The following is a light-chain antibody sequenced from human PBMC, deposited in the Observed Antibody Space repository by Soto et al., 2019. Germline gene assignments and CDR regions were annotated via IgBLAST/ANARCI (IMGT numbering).Light chain of an antibody. V-gene: IGLV2-14*03. CDR2: DVT. J-gene: IGLJ3*02. CDR1: SSDIGAYNY. CDR3: LSYTSSSTVWV. Sequence: QSALTQPASVSGSPGQSITISCAGSSSDIGAYNYVSWYQHHPGKAPKLMIYDVTNRPSGVSDRFSGSKSGNTASLTISGLQAEDEADYYCLSYTSSSTVWVFGGGTKLTVL.